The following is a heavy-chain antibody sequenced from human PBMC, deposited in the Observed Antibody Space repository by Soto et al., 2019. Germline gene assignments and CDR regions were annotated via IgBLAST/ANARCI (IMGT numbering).Heavy chain of an antibody. CDR3: ARGVAAGVDF. CDR2: MSPKTGNT. Sequence: QVQLLQSGAEVKNPGASVKVSCKASGYTFTSLDINWMRQAPGQGLEWMGWMSPKTGNTGYAQKFQDRVTMTWNIATSPAYMDLSSLTSEDTAVYYCARGVAAGVDFWGQGTLVTVSS. CDR1: GYTFTSLD. V-gene: IGHV1-8*01. D-gene: IGHD2-15*01. J-gene: IGHJ4*02.